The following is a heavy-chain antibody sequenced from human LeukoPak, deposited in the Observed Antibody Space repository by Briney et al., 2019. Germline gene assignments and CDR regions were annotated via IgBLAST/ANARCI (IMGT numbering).Heavy chain of an antibody. Sequence: GASVKVSCKAFGYTFTSNYMHWVRQAPGQGPEWMGVISPSGGSTTYAQKFQGRVTITADKSTSTAYMELSSLRSEDTAVYYCARHGSSWLNWFDPWGQGTLVTVSS. J-gene: IGHJ5*02. V-gene: IGHV1-46*01. D-gene: IGHD6-13*01. CDR3: ARHGSSWLNWFDP. CDR1: GYTFTSNY. CDR2: ISPSGGST.